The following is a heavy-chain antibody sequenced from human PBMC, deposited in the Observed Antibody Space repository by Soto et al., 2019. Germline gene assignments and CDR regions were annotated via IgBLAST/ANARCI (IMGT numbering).Heavy chain of an antibody. CDR1: GFTFSGSA. CDR3: TSQTSLFAYSSGWYDDY. V-gene: IGHV3-73*01. Sequence: GGSLSLSCAASGFTFSGSAMHWVSQASGKGLEWVGRIRSKANSYATAYAASVKGRFTISRDDSKNTAYLQMNSLKTEDTAVYYCTSQTSLFAYSSGWYDDYWGQGTLGTVSS. D-gene: IGHD6-19*01. J-gene: IGHJ4*02. CDR2: IRSKANSYAT.